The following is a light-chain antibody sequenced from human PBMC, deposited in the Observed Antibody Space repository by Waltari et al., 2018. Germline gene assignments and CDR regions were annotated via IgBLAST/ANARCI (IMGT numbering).Light chain of an antibody. Sequence: QSALTQPRSVSGSPGQSVTISCTGTSSAVGGYNYVSWYQQHPGKFPKIMVYDVTKRPSGVPDRFSGSKSGYTASLTISGLQAEDEADYYCSSYAGNYTWMFGGGTKLTVL. CDR2: DVT. CDR1: SSAVGGYNY. CDR3: SSYAGNYTWM. V-gene: IGLV2-11*01. J-gene: IGLJ3*02.